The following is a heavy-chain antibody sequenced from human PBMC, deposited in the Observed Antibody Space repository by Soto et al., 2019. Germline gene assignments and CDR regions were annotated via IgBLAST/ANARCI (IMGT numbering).Heavy chain of an antibody. Sequence: QVQLVQSGAEEKESGASVKVSCKASGYTFTNYGVAWVRRAPGQGLEWMGWISGSNGDTKYAQNLQNRVSMTTDTSTNTAYMELRSLRPDDTAIYFCGRGGLAVSGTYDYWGQGTLVTVSS. J-gene: IGHJ4*02. CDR2: ISGSNGDT. V-gene: IGHV1-18*01. D-gene: IGHD6-19*01. CDR1: GYTFTNYG. CDR3: GRGGLAVSGTYDY.